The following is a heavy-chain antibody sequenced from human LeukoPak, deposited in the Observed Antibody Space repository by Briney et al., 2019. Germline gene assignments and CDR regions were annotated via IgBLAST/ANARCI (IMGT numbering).Heavy chain of an antibody. CDR2: IYSDGST. V-gene: IGHV3-53*01. CDR3: AGRTGSSYFDY. Sequence: GGSLRLSCAASGFTVSNNYMSWVRQAPGEGLEWVSVIYSDGSTYYADSVKGRFTVSRDKSKKTLYLQMNNLRVEDTAVYYCAGRTGSSYFDYWGQGALVTVSS. D-gene: IGHD6-6*01. J-gene: IGHJ4*02. CDR1: GFTVSNNY.